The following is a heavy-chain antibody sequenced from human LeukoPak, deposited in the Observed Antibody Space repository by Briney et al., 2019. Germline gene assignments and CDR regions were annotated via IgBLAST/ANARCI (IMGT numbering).Heavy chain of an antibody. Sequence: GGSLRLSCAASGFTFSSYWMSWVRQAPGKGLEWVANIKQDGSEKYYVDSVKGRFTISRDNAKNTLYLQMNSLRAEDTAVYYCARDSYPYDFWSGYTYYFDYWGQGTLVTVSS. V-gene: IGHV3-7*01. CDR3: ARDSYPYDFWSGYTYYFDY. J-gene: IGHJ4*02. CDR1: GFTFSSYW. D-gene: IGHD3-3*01. CDR2: IKQDGSEK.